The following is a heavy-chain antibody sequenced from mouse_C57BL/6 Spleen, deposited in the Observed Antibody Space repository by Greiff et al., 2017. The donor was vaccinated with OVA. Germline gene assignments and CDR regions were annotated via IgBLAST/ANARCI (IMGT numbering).Heavy chain of an antibody. CDR1: GFNIKDYY. Sequence: VQLQQSGAELVKPGASVTLSCTASGFNIKDYYMHWVKQRTEQGLAWIGRIDPEDGETKYAPKFQGKVTITADTSTNPAYLQLSSLTSEDTAVYYYARDHDYGYAIDDWGQGTSVTVSS. J-gene: IGHJ4*01. CDR2: IDPEDGET. V-gene: IGHV14-2*01. CDR3: ARDHDYGYAIDD. D-gene: IGHD2-4*01.